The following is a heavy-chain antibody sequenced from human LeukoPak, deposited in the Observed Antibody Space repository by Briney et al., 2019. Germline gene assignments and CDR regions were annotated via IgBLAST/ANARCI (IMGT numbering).Heavy chain of an antibody. Sequence: GGSLRLSCAASGFTFSDYYMSWIRQAPWKGLEWVSYISSGGSTIYYADSVKGRFTISRDNAKNSLYLQMNSLRAEDTAVYYCARQWGYYDNSGYYYFDYWGQGALVTVSS. CDR3: ARQWGYYDNSGYYYFDY. V-gene: IGHV3-11*04. CDR2: ISSGGSTI. J-gene: IGHJ4*02. CDR1: GFTFSDYY. D-gene: IGHD3-22*01.